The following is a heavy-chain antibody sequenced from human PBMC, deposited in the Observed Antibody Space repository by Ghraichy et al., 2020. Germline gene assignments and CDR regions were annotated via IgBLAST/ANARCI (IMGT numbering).Heavy chain of an antibody. D-gene: IGHD1-20*01. J-gene: IGHJ6*02. CDR1: GFTVSSNY. Sequence: GGSLRLSCAASGFTVSSNYMSWVRQAPGKGLEWVSVIYSGGSTYYADSVKGRFTISRDNSKNTLYLQMNSLRAEDTAVYYCARDEVITGTMPYYYYYGMDVWGQGTTVTVSS. CDR2: IYSGGST. V-gene: IGHV3-53*01. CDR3: ARDEVITGTMPYYYYYGMDV.